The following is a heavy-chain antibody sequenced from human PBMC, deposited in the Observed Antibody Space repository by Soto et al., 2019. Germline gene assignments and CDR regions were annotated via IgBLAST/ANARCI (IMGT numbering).Heavy chain of an antibody. Sequence: GASVQVSCKASGGTFSSYAISWVRQAPGQGLEWMGGIIPIFGTANYAQKFQGRVTITADESTSTAYRELSSLRSEYTAVYYCARLELRPETGGYWGQGTLVTVSS. CDR3: ARLELRPETGGY. D-gene: IGHD1-7*01. CDR1: GGTFSSYA. CDR2: IIPIFGTA. V-gene: IGHV1-69*13. J-gene: IGHJ4*02.